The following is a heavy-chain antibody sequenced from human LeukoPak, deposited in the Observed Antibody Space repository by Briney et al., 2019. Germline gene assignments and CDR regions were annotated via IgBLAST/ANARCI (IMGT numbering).Heavy chain of an antibody. J-gene: IGHJ6*04. D-gene: IGHD2-15*01. CDR3: ARGSDIRYYGMDV. CDR1: GGSFSGYY. Sequence: SETLSLTCAVYGGSFSGYYWSWIRQPPGKGLEWIGEINHSGSTNYNPSLKSRVTISVDTSKNQSSLKLSSVTAADTAVYYCARGSDIRYYGMDVWGKGTTVTVSS. V-gene: IGHV4-34*01. CDR2: INHSGST.